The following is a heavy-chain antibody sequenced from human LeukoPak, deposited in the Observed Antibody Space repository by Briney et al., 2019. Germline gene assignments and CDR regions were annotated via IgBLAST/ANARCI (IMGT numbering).Heavy chain of an antibody. J-gene: IGHJ4*02. D-gene: IGHD3-10*01. CDR2: MSYDGSNK. CDR1: GFTFSSYA. V-gene: IGHV3-30-3*01. CDR3: AKAWYYGSGSYRGVDY. Sequence: GGSLRLSCAASGFTFSSYAMHWVRQAPGKGLEWVAVMSYDGSNKYYADSVKGRFTISRDNSKNTLYLQMNSLRAEDTAVYYCAKAWYYGSGSYRGVDYWGQGTLVTVSS.